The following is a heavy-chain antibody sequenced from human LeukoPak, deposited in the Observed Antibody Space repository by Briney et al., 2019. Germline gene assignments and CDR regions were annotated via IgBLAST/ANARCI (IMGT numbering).Heavy chain of an antibody. CDR1: GGTFSSYA. Sequence: GASVKVSCKASGGTFSSYAISWVRQAPGQGLEWMGGIIPIFGTANYAQKFQGRVTITADESTSTAYMELSSLRSEDTAVYYCARDQGGLQQHVFDYWGQGTLVTVSS. J-gene: IGHJ4*02. D-gene: IGHD6-13*01. V-gene: IGHV1-69*13. CDR2: IIPIFGTA. CDR3: ARDQGGLQQHVFDY.